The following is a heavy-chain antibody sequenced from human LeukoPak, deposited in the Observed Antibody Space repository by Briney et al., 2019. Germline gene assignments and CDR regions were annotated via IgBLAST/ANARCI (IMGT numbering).Heavy chain of an antibody. J-gene: IGHJ4*02. Sequence: SETLSLTCTVSGGSIRSSYWSWTRQPPGKGLEWIGYMYYSRSTKYNPSLKSRVTMSVDTSQNQFSLKLSSVTAADTAVYHCARVSVSGYGYYYFDYWGQGTLVTVSS. CDR1: GGSIRSSY. CDR2: MYYSRST. V-gene: IGHV4-59*01. CDR3: ARVSVSGYGYYYFDY. D-gene: IGHD5-12*01.